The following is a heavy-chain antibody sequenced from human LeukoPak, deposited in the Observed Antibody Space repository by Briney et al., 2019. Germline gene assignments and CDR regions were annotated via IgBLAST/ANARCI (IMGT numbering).Heavy chain of an antibody. V-gene: IGHV3-66*01. CDR1: GFTVSNNY. CDR2: IYSGGST. CDR3: ARDRSYTVLRHYFDY. J-gene: IGHJ4*02. D-gene: IGHD3-16*02. Sequence: GGSLRLSCAASGFTVSNNYMSWVRQAPGKGLEWVSIIYSGGSTYYAGSVKGRFTISRDNSKNTLYLQMNSLRAEDTAVYYCARDRSYTVLRHYFDYWGQGTLVTVSS.